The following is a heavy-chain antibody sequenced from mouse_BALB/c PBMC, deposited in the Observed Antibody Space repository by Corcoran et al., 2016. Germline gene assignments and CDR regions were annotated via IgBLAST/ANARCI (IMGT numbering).Heavy chain of an antibody. CDR1: GFNIKDTY. J-gene: IGHJ2*01. V-gene: IGHV14-3*02. CDR2: IDAANGNN. Sequence: EVQLQQSGAELVKPGASVKLSCTASGFNIKDTYMHGVKQRPEQGLEWSGRIDAANGNNKYDPKIQGKATITEDTSSNTAYLQLSRLTAEDTGVGYWARPWDVDYLGHGTTLPVSS. D-gene: IGHD4-1*01. CDR3: ARPWDVDY.